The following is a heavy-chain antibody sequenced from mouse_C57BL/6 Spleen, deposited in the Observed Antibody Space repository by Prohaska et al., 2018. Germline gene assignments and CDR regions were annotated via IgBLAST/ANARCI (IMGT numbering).Heavy chain of an antibody. CDR1: GYSITSGYY. V-gene: IGHV3-6*01. J-gene: IGHJ4*01. CDR3: ARALLYYDYDGENAMDY. Sequence: DVQLRESGPGLVKPSQSLSLTCSVTGYSITSGYYWNWIRQFPGNKLEWMGYISYDGSNNYNPSLKNRISITRDTSKNQFFLKLNSVTTEDTATYYCARALLYYDYDGENAMDYWGQGTSVTVSS. CDR2: ISYDGSN. D-gene: IGHD2-4*01.